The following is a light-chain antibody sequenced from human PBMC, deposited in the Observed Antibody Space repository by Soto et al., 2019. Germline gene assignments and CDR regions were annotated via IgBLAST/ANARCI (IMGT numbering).Light chain of an antibody. CDR2: EVS. CDR3: ISYTSDDVRYV. J-gene: IGLJ1*01. CDR1: ISDVGIYDF. V-gene: IGLV2-14*01. Sequence: QSVLTQPASVSGTPGQSITSSCTVSISDVGIYDFVSWYQHHPGRAPKLIVSEVSHRPSGVSNRFSGSKSGNTASLTISGLQSEDEADYYCISYTSDDVRYVFGTGTKVTVL.